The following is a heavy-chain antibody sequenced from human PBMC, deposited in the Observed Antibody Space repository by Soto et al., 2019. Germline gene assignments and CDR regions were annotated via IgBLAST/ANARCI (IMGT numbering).Heavy chain of an antibody. J-gene: IGHJ4*02. D-gene: IGHD3-22*01. CDR2: IWYDGSNK. CDR1: GFTFSSYG. Sequence: QVQLVESGGGVVQPGRSLRLSCAASGFTFSSYGMHWVRQAPGKGLEWVAVIWYDGSNKYYADSVKGRFTISRDNSKNTLLLQMNSLRAEDTAVYYCARDYDSSGYPRYYFDYWGQGTLVTVSS. CDR3: ARDYDSSGYPRYYFDY. V-gene: IGHV3-33*01.